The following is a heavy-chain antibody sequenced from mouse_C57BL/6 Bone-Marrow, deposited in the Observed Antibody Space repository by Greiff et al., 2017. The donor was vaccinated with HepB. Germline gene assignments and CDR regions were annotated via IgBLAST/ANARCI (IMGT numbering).Heavy chain of an antibody. J-gene: IGHJ3*01. D-gene: IGHD2-3*01. Sequence: EVKLQESGGGLVQPGGSLKLSCAASGFTFSDYYMYWVRQTPEKRLEWVAYISNGGGSTYYPDTVKGRFTISRDNAKNTLYLQMSRLKSEDTAMYECARHDDGYYPAWFAYWGQGTLVTVSA. CDR2: ISNGGGST. V-gene: IGHV5-12*01. CDR3: ARHDDGYYPAWFAY. CDR1: GFTFSDYY.